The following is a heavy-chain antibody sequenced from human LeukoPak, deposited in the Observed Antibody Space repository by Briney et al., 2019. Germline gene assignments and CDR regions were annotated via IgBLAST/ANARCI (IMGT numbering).Heavy chain of an antibody. CDR3: ARRLYCSGTNCYTGPDAFDI. Sequence: GGSLRLSCAASGFIFTDYWMHWVRQAPGKELVWVARIRGDGRATTYADSVKGRFTISRDNSKNALYLQMNSLRAEDTAVYYCARRLYCSGTNCYTGPDAFDIWGQGTMVTVSS. CDR1: GFIFTDYW. V-gene: IGHV3-74*03. D-gene: IGHD2-2*02. CDR2: IRGDGRAT. J-gene: IGHJ3*02.